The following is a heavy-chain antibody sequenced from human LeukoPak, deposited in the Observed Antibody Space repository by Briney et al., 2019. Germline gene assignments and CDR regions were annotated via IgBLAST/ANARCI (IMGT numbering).Heavy chain of an antibody. Sequence: GGSLRLFCAASGFTFSGFDIHWVRQPSGKGLEWVGRISSKTYNYATAYDASVKGRFTISRDDSEKTAYLQMNSLKIEDTAVYYCTTYRKGHKWGQGTLVTVSS. D-gene: IGHD3-16*01. CDR3: TTYRKGHK. J-gene: IGHJ4*02. CDR1: GFTFSGFD. CDR2: ISSKTYNYAT. V-gene: IGHV3-73*01.